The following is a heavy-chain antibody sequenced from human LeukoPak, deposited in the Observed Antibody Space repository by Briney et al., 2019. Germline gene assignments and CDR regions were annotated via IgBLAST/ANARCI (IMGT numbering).Heavy chain of an antibody. J-gene: IGHJ3*02. CDR2: ISYNGRSI. CDR3: ARAWSRVDPFDM. D-gene: IGHD2-8*02. V-gene: IGHV3-48*03. Sequence: GGSLRLSCAASGFIFSTYEMNWVRQAPGKGLEWLSYISYNGRSIHYADSVKGRFTISRDNAHNLLYLQMDSLRVEDTAVYYCARAWSRVDPFDMWGQGTMVTVSS. CDR1: GFIFSTYE.